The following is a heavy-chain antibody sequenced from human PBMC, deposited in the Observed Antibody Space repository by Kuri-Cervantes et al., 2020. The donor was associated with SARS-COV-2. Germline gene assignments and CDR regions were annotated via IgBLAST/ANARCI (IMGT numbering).Heavy chain of an antibody. D-gene: IGHD3-22*01. CDR3: AKLGIVRIVVVISEYYFDY. V-gene: IGHV3-23*01. CDR1: GFTFSNAW. CDR2: ISGSGGST. J-gene: IGHJ4*02. Sequence: GGSLRLSCAASGFTFSNAWMSWVRQAPGKGLEWVSAISGSGGSTYYADSVKGRFTISRDNSKNTLYLQMNSLRAEDTAVYYCAKLGIVRIVVVISEYYFDYWGQGTLVTVSS.